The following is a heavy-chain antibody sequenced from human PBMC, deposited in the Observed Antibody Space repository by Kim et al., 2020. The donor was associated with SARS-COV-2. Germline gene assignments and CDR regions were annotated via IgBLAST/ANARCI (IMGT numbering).Heavy chain of an antibody. D-gene: IGHD6-13*01. CDR1: GYTFTSYG. CDR3: ARGENILGYSSSWYVSLDFDY. Sequence: ASVKVSCKASGYTFTSYGISWVRQAPGQGLEWMGWISAYNGNTNYAQKLQGRVTMTTDTSTSTAYMELRSLRSDDTAVYYCARGENILGYSSSWYVSLDFDYWGQGTLVTVSS. CDR2: ISAYNGNT. V-gene: IGHV1-18*01. J-gene: IGHJ4*02.